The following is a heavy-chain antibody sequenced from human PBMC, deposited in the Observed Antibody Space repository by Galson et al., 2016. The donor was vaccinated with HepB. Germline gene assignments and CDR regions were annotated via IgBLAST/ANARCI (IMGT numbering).Heavy chain of an antibody. CDR2: ISTSSSTI. J-gene: IGHJ2*01. D-gene: IGHD1-7*01. V-gene: IGHV3-48*02. CDR3: AKEATATTGAKTKRVWYFDL. CDR1: GFTFSTYS. Sequence: SLRLSCAASGFTFSTYSMDWVRQAPGKGLEWISYISTSSSTIYYADSVKGRFTISRDDATNPLYLQMNSLRDEDTAVYYCAKEATATTGAKTKRVWYFDLWGRGTLVTVSS.